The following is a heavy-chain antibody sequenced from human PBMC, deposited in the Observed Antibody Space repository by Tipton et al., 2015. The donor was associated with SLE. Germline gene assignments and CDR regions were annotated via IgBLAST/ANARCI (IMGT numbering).Heavy chain of an antibody. CDR3: AREGDPYYFDS. V-gene: IGHV3-43D*04. D-gene: IGHD3-16*01. CDR2: ISWDGGST. J-gene: IGHJ4*02. CDR1: GFTFRDYA. Sequence: SLRLSCTASGFTFRDYAMHWVRQAPGKGLEWVSLISWDGGSTYYADSVKSRFTISRDNSKNSLYLHMHSLRGEDTALYYCAREGDPYYFDSWGQGTLVTVSS.